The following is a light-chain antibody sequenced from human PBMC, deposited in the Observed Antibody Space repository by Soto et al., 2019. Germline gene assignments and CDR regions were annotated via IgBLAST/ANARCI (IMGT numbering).Light chain of an antibody. CDR3: HQYYGLPPLS. Sequence: DIQMTQPPSSLSASIGDRVNITCQASQNITKHLSWYQQKPGXAPNLLIYNASKLAKGVTSRFSGSGSGSDVSGGITSLQREDLATYYCHQYYGLPPLSFRQGTRLEIK. J-gene: IGKJ5*01. CDR2: NAS. CDR1: QNITKH. V-gene: IGKV1-33*01.